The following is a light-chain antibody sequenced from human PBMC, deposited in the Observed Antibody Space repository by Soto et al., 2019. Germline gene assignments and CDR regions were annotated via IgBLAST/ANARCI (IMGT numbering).Light chain of an antibody. CDR2: STS. CDR1: QSISTY. Sequence: DIQMTQSPASLSASVGDRATITCRASQSISTYLNWYQQRPGKVPNLLIYSTSSLQSGVPSRFSGSGYGTDFTLTISSLQHEDFATYYCQQSYNIPFTFGQGTKVDIK. CDR3: QQSYNIPFT. V-gene: IGKV1-39*01. J-gene: IGKJ2*01.